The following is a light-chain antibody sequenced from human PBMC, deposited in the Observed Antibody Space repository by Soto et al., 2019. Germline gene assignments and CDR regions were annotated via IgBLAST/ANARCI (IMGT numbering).Light chain of an antibody. Sequence: QSALTQPASVSRSPGQSITISCTGTSSDVGGYNYVSWYQQYPGKAPKLMIYEVSDRPSGVSNRFSGSKSGNTASLTISGLQAEDESDYYCSSYTSDNTWVFGGGTKLTVL. CDR2: EVS. J-gene: IGLJ3*02. CDR1: SSDVGGYNY. CDR3: SSYTSDNTWV. V-gene: IGLV2-14*01.